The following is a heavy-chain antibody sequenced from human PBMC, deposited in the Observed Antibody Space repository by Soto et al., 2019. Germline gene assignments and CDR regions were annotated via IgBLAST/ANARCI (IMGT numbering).Heavy chain of an antibody. CDR2: IYSGGRT. J-gene: IGHJ6*02. CDR3: AREGDYGDDRYGMDV. D-gene: IGHD4-17*01. Sequence: EVQLVESGGGLIQPGGSLRLSCAASGCTVSSNYMSWVRQAPGKGLEWVSVIYSGGRTYYADSVKGRCTISRDNAKNTLYLQMNSLRAEDTAVYYCAREGDYGDDRYGMDVWGQGTTVTVSS. V-gene: IGHV3-53*01. CDR1: GCTVSSNY.